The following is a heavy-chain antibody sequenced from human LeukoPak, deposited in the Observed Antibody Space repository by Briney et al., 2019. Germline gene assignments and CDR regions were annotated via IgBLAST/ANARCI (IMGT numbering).Heavy chain of an antibody. Sequence: SETLSLTCTVSGGSISSYYWSWIRQPAGKGLEWIGRIYTSGSTNYNPSLKSRVTMSVDTSKNQFSLKLSSVTAADTAVYYCARDGRGANYYYDSSGYYYNDYYYGMDVWGQGTTVTVSS. J-gene: IGHJ6*02. CDR2: IYTSGST. D-gene: IGHD3-22*01. CDR3: ARDGRGANYYYDSSGYYYNDYYYGMDV. V-gene: IGHV4-4*07. CDR1: GGSISSYY.